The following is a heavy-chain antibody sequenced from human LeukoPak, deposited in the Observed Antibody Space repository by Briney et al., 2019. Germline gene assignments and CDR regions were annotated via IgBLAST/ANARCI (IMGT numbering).Heavy chain of an antibody. CDR2: IYTSGST. J-gene: IGHJ3*02. V-gene: IGHV4-4*09. Sequence: SETLSHTCTVSGGSIICYYWSWIRQPPGKGLEWIGYIYTSGSTNYNPSLKSRVTISVDTSKNQFSLKLSSVTAADTAVYYCARSGMYYYDSSGYYWPRAVEIWGQGTMVTVSS. D-gene: IGHD3-22*01. CDR3: ARSGMYYYDSSGYYWPRAVEI. CDR1: GGSIICYY.